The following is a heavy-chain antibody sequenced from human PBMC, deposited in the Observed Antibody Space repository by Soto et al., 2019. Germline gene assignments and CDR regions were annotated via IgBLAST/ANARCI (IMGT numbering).Heavy chain of an antibody. CDR2: IIPIFNST. CDR3: AREGRGKKAGYNGLVSLGY. V-gene: IGHV1-69*06. CDR1: GSRFSNYV. J-gene: IGHJ4*02. Sequence: SVKVSCKVSGSRFSNYVISWVRQAPGHGLEWLGRIIPIFNSTKYAQNLQGRVTITADKSTSTASLELSSLRSDDTDVYYCAREGRGKKAGYNGLVSLGYWGQGTLVTVSS. D-gene: IGHD2-2*02.